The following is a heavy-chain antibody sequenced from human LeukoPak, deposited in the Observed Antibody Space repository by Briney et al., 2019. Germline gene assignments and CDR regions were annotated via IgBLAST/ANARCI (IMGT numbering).Heavy chain of an antibody. D-gene: IGHD6-13*01. CDR1: GISFSSYG. J-gene: IGHJ4*02. V-gene: IGHV3-30*18. Sequence: GGSLRLSCVASGISFSSYGMHWVRQAPGKGLEWVAVISHDGSSKYYADSVKGRFTISRDNSKNTLYLQMNSLRAEDTAVYYCAKDRDDSSLDYWGQGTLVTVSS. CDR3: AKDRDDSSLDY. CDR2: ISHDGSSK.